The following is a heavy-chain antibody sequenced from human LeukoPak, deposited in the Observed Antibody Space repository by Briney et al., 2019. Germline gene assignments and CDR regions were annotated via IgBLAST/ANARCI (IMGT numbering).Heavy chain of an antibody. V-gene: IGHV3-23*01. CDR2: SGTAGDT. CDR3: AKKTPGTYPFDY. CDR1: GFTFSSSA. J-gene: IGHJ4*02. Sequence: GGSLRLSCAASGFTFSSSAMNWVRQVPGKGLEWVSASGTAGDTYYADSVKGRFTTSRDDSKNTLYLQMTSLRAEDTAVYYCAKKTPGTYPFDYWGQGTLVTVSP. D-gene: IGHD6-13*01.